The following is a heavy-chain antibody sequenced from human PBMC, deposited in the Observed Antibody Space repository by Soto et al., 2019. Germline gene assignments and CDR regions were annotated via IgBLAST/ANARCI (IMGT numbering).Heavy chain of an antibody. CDR2: ISGSGGST. V-gene: IGHV3-23*01. CDR3: AKVQAVIVVVPFYGMGV. D-gene: IGHD2-2*01. J-gene: IGHJ6*02. CDR1: GFTFSSYA. Sequence: GGSLRLSCAASGFTFSSYAMSWVRQAPGKGLEWVSAISGSGGSTYYADSVKGRFTISRDNSKNTLYLQMNSLRAEDTAVHYCAKVQAVIVVVPFYGMGVWGQGTTVTVSS.